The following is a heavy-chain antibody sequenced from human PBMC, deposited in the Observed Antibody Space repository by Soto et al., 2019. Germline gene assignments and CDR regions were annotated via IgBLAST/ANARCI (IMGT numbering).Heavy chain of an antibody. J-gene: IGHJ6*02. CDR3: ARDNKLYDSSGYLTYGMDV. D-gene: IGHD3-22*01. CDR1: GFTFNSII. Sequence: GGSLRLSCAVSGFTFNSIIINWVRQAPGKGLEWVSYISPSSDTKYYADSVKGRFTISRDNAKNSLYLQMNSLRAEDTALYYCARDNKLYDSSGYLTYGMDVWGQGTTVTSP. CDR2: ISPSSDTK. V-gene: IGHV3-48*04.